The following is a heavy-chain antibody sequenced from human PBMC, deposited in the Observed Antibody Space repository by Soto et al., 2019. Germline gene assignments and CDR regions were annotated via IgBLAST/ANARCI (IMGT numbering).Heavy chain of an antibody. D-gene: IGHD6-13*01. Sequence: SVKGSCKASGGTFSSYAISWVRQAPGQGLEWMGGIIPIFGTANYAQKFQGRVTITADESTSTAYMELSSLRSEDTAVYYCARDPPIAAAGTGWFDPWGQGTLVTVSS. CDR2: IIPIFGTA. V-gene: IGHV1-69*13. CDR3: ARDPPIAAAGTGWFDP. J-gene: IGHJ5*02. CDR1: GGTFSSYA.